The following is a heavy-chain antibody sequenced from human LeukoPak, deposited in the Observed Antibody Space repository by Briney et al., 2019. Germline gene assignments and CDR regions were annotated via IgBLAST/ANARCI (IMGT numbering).Heavy chain of an antibody. J-gene: IGHJ4*02. V-gene: IGHV1-69*05. Sequence: SVTVSCKASGGTFSSYAISWVRQAPGQGLEWMGGIIPIFGTANYAQKLQGRVTMTTDTSTSTAYMELRSLRSDDTAVYYCARVGQSPEYYFDYWGQGTLVTVSS. CDR2: IIPIFGTA. CDR3: ARVGQSPEYYFDY. CDR1: GGTFSSYA.